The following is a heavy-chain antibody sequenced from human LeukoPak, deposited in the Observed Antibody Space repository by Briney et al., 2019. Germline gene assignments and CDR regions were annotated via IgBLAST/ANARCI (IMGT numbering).Heavy chain of an antibody. CDR2: IYYSGTT. CDR3: ARDRSSPRQAWYSSGWYSFGGAHPNDAFDI. Sequence: SETLSLTCTVSGGSISSSPYYWGWIRQPPGKGLEWIGSIYYSGTTHYNPSLESRVTISVDTSKNQFSLKLSSVTAADTAVYYCARDRSSPRQAWYSSGWYSFGGAHPNDAFDIWGQGTMVTVSS. CDR1: GGSISSSPYY. D-gene: IGHD6-19*01. J-gene: IGHJ3*02. V-gene: IGHV4-39*07.